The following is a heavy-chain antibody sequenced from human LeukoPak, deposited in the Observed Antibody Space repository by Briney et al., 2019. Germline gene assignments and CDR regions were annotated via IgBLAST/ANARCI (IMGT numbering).Heavy chain of an antibody. V-gene: IGHV4-39*07. J-gene: IGHJ4*02. D-gene: IGHD3-22*01. CDR1: GGSISNYNYY. Sequence: SETLSLTCTVSGGSISNYNYYWGWIRQPPVKGPEWLGSIYYIGSTYYNPSLKSRVTISVDMSKNQFSLKLRSVTAADTAVYYCARDQGTIILGYFDYWGQGTLVTVSS. CDR2: IYYIGST. CDR3: ARDQGTIILGYFDY.